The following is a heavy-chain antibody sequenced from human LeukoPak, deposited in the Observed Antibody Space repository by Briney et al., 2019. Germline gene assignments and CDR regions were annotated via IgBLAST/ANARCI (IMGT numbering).Heavy chain of an antibody. D-gene: IGHD6-13*01. CDR1: GGSISNFF. Sequence: PSETLSLTCTVSGGSISNFFWNWVRQPPGKGLEWIGYIYYSGSTNYNPSLKSRVTMSVDTSKNQFSLKLRSVTAADTAVYYCARGTAPDPHWGQGARVTVSS. J-gene: IGHJ4*02. CDR2: IYYSGST. V-gene: IGHV4-59*08. CDR3: ARGTAPDPH.